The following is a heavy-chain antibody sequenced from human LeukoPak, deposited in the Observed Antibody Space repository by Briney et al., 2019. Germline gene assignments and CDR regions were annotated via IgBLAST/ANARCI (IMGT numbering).Heavy chain of an antibody. Sequence: SETLSLTCAVYGGSFSGYYWSWIRQPPGKGLEWIGEINHSGSTNYNPSLKSRVTISVDTSKNQFSLKLSSMTAADTAVYYCALAAMVGGRVDYWGQGTLVTVSS. CDR3: ALAAMVGGRVDY. V-gene: IGHV4-34*01. D-gene: IGHD5-18*01. J-gene: IGHJ4*02. CDR2: INHSGST. CDR1: GGSFSGYY.